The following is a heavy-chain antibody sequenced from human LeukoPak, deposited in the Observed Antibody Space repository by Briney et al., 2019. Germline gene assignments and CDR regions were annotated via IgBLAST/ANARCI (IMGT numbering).Heavy chain of an antibody. CDR1: GFIFSDYY. CDR2: ITHSGSAM. V-gene: IGHV3-11*04. Sequence: GGSLRLSCAASGFIFSDYYMGWIRQAPGRGLEWVSYITHSGSAMFYADSVKGRFTISRDNAKNSLYLQMNSLRADDTAGYYCARAGSSGWFNLGGSWFDPCGQGTVVTVSS. D-gene: IGHD6-19*01. J-gene: IGHJ5*02. CDR3: ARAGSSGWFNLGGSWFDP.